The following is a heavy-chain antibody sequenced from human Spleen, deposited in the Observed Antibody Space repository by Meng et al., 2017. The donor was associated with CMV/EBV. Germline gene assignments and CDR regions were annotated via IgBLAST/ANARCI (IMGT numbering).Heavy chain of an antibody. J-gene: IGHJ1*01. D-gene: IGHD1-26*01. CDR1: GSIRGRGSY. V-gene: IGHV4-39*07. CDR2: IYYSGNT. CDR3: ARGGPIVGDTKGSFQH. Sequence: GSIRGRGSYWGWSGQPAGKGLEWSGNIYYSGNTYYNPSLESRVTISVDTSQSQISLKMNSITDADTAMYYCARGGPIVGDTKGSFQHWGQGTLVTVSS.